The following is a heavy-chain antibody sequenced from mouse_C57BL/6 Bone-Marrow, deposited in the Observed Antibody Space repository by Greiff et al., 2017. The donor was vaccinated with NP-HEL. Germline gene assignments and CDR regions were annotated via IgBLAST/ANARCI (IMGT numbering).Heavy chain of an antibody. Sequence: VQLQQSGAELVRPGASVKLSCTASGYNFTDDYMHWVKQRPEQGLEWIGWIDPENGGTEYASKFQGKATITADTSSNTAYLQLSCLASDDTAVYYCTTVVAPYAMDYWGKGTSVTVSS. CDR1: GYNFTDDY. CDR3: TTVVAPYAMDY. CDR2: IDPENGGT. J-gene: IGHJ4*01. D-gene: IGHD1-1*01. V-gene: IGHV14-4*01.